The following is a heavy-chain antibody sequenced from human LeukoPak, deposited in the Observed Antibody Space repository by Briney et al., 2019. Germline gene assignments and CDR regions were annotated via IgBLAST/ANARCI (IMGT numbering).Heavy chain of an antibody. D-gene: IGHD1-26*01. V-gene: IGHV3-53*01. CDR1: GFTVSNKY. J-gene: IGHJ4*02. CDR2: IYSDGRT. Sequence: GGTLRLSCAASGFTVSNKYMTWVRQAPGKGLEWVSLIYSDGRTYYADSVKGRCTISRDNSKNTLNLQMNSLRAEDTAVYYCATSKYSGSYWGQGTLVTVSS. CDR3: ATSKYSGSY.